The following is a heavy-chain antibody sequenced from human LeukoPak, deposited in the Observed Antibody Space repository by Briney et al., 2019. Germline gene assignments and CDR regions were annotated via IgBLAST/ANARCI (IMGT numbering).Heavy chain of an antibody. D-gene: IGHD3-3*01. J-gene: IGHJ4*02. CDR2: IKQDGSEK. CDR1: GFTFSSYW. V-gene: IGHV3-7*01. CDR3: ARVRYYDFWSGYYVDY. Sequence: PGRSLRLSCAASGFTFSSYWMSWVRQAPGKGLEWVANIKQDGSEKYYVDSVKGRFTISRDNAKNSLYLQMNSLRAEDTAVYYCARVRYYDFWSGYYVDYWGQGTLVTVSS.